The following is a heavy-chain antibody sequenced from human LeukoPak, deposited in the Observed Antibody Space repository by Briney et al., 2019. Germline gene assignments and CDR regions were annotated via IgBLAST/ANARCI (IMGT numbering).Heavy chain of an antibody. CDR3: AGGWEHGYY. Sequence: GGSLRLSCAASGFTFSSYWMSWVRQAPGKGLEWVANIKNDGGEKYYVDSVKGRFTISRDNAENSLYLHMNSLRAEDTAVYYCAGGWEHGYYWGQGTLVTVSS. D-gene: IGHD1/OR15-1a*01. V-gene: IGHV3-7*01. CDR1: GFTFSSYW. CDR2: IKNDGGEK. J-gene: IGHJ4*02.